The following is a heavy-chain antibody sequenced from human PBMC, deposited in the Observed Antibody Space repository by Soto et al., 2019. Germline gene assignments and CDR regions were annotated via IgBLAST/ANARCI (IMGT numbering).Heavy chain of an antibody. CDR3: ARIHDYGDFS. Sequence: QVTLKESGPVLVKPTEPLTLTCTVSGFSLSNARMGVSWIRQPPGKALEWLAHIFSNDEKSYSTSLKSRLTISKDTSKSQVVLTMTNMDPVDTATYYCARIHDYGDFSWGQGTMVTVSS. J-gene: IGHJ3*01. CDR1: GFSLSNARMG. V-gene: IGHV2-26*01. D-gene: IGHD4-17*01. CDR2: IFSNDEK.